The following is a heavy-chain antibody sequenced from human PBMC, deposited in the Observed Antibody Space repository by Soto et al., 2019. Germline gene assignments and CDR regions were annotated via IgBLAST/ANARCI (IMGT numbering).Heavy chain of an antibody. V-gene: IGHV3-23*01. J-gene: IGHJ4*02. Sequence: EVQLLESGGGLIQPGGSLRLSCAASGFTFSTYAMNWVRQTPGKGLEWVATISSSAISTNYADSVKGRFTISRDNSKNILYLRMTSLRTGDTAVYFCAKKAYDAVTGHYFDYWGQGTLVTVSS. D-gene: IGHD3-9*01. CDR3: AKKAYDAVTGHYFDY. CDR1: GFTFSTYA. CDR2: ISSSAIST.